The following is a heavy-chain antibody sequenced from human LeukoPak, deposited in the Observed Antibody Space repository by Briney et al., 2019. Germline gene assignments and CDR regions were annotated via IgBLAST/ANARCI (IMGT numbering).Heavy chain of an antibody. D-gene: IGHD3-3*01. CDR2: VKQDGSEK. CDR3: ARGHRAWSY. Sequence: GGSLRLSCSASGFTFSSYWVTWVRQTPGKGLEWVANVKQDGSEKNYVDSVKGRFTISRDNAKNSLYLQMNSLRVDDTAVYYCARGHRAWSYWGQGTLVTVSS. J-gene: IGHJ4*02. CDR1: GFTFSSYW. V-gene: IGHV3-7*01.